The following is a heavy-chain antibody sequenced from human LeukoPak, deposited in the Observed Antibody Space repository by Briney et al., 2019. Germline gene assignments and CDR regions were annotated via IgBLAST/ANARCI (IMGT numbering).Heavy chain of an antibody. CDR1: GGSISSYY. CDR2: IYTSGST. D-gene: IGHD3-22*01. CDR3: ARAGLWDYSDSSGYHNGAFDI. Sequence: SETLSLTCTVSGGSISSYYWSWIRQPAGKGLEWIGRIYTSGSTNYNPSLKSRVTMSVDTSKNQFSLKLSSVTAADTAVYYCARAGLWDYSDSSGYHNGAFDIWGQGTMVTVSS. V-gene: IGHV4-4*07. J-gene: IGHJ3*02.